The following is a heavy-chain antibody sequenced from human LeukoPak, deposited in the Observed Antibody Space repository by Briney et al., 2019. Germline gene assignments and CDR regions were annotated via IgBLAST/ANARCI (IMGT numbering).Heavy chain of an antibody. Sequence: GGSLRLSCAASGLLSNSYDTKWVRQAPGKGLEWVSGISSSGHDTFYADAVKGRFTIFRDKSQNMLYLQMNSLRVEDTAIYYCVIDVHWGQGTLVTVSS. D-gene: IGHD3-10*02. V-gene: IGHV3-23*01. CDR1: GLLSNSYD. CDR3: VIDVH. J-gene: IGHJ4*02. CDR2: ISSSGHDT.